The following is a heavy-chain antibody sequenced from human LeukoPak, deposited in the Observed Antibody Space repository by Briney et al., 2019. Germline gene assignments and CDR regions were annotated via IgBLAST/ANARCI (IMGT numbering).Heavy chain of an antibody. V-gene: IGHV3-43*02. CDR1: GFTFDDYA. CDR3: AKDFDHWYNWFDP. CDR2: ISGDGGST. J-gene: IGHJ5*02. Sequence: GGSLRLSCAASGFTFDDYAMHWVRQAPGKGLEWVSLISGDGGSTYYADSVKGRFTISRDNSKNSLYLQMNSLRTEDAALYYCAKDFDHWYNWFDPRGQGTLVTVSS. D-gene: IGHD2-8*02.